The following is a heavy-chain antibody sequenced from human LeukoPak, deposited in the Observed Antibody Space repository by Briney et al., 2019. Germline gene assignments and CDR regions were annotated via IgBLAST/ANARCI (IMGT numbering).Heavy chain of an antibody. D-gene: IGHD6-19*01. CDR3: ARASRLTGYSSGWFLAFGY. Sequence: GASVKVSCKASGYTFTGYYMHWVRQAPGQGLKWMGRINLNSGGTNYAQKFQGRVTMTRDTSISTAYMELSRLRSDDTAVYYCARASRLTGYSSGWFLAFGYWGQGTLVTVSS. J-gene: IGHJ4*02. CDR2: INLNSGGT. CDR1: GYTFTGYY. V-gene: IGHV1-2*06.